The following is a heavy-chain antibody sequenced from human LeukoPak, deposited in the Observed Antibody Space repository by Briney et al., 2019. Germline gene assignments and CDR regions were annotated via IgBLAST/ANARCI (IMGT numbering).Heavy chain of an antibody. V-gene: IGHV1-2*02. Sequence: ASVKVSCKASGYTFTDYYIHWVRQAPGQGLEWMGWINPNSGGTNYAQRFQGRVTMTRDTSISTAYMELSRLRSDDTAVYYCARVVAVAGRVGVHYYYMDVWGKGTTVTVSS. D-gene: IGHD6-19*01. J-gene: IGHJ6*03. CDR3: ARVVAVAGRVGVHYYYMDV. CDR1: GYTFTDYY. CDR2: INPNSGGT.